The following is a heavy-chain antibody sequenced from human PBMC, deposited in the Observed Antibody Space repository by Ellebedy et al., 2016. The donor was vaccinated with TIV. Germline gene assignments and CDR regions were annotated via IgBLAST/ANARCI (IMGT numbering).Heavy chain of an antibody. CDR2: ITSTGSYV. V-gene: IGHV3-21*01. Sequence: GESLKISXASSGFTFSTYSLPWLRQAPGKVLEWVSSITSTGSYVYYADSVKGRFIISRDSAKNSLYLQMNSLRAEDTAVYYCARDAVGAPTYFDLWGRGTLVTVSS. J-gene: IGHJ2*01. D-gene: IGHD1-26*01. CDR1: GFTFSTYS. CDR3: ARDAVGAPTYFDL.